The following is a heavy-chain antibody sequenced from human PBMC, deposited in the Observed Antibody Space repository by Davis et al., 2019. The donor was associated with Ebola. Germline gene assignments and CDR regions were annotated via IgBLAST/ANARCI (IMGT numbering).Heavy chain of an antibody. D-gene: IGHD2-21*02. Sequence: GESLNISCASSCFIFSSYFIHWVHQAPAKALEYVSTISSNGGSTYYANSVTGRFTISRDNSKNTLYLQMGSLRAEDMAVYYCARDRGYCGGDCYSGWIEPWDQGTLVTVSS. V-gene: IGHV3-64*01. J-gene: IGHJ5*02. CDR2: ISSNGGST. CDR1: CFIFSSYF. CDR3: ARDRGYCGGDCYSGWIEP.